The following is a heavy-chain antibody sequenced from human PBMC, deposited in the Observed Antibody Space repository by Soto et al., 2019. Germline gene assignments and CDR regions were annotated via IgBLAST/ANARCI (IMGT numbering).Heavy chain of an antibody. CDR2: IYYSGST. D-gene: IGHD2-2*01. CDR3: ARSPRLGYCSSTSCGDGNMNWFDP. V-gene: IGHV4-59*01. J-gene: IGHJ5*02. Sequence: SETLSLTCTVSGGSISSYYWSWIRQPPGKGLEWIGYIYYSGSTNYNPSLKSRVTISVDTSKNQFSLKLSSVTAADTAVYYCARSPRLGYCSSTSCGDGNMNWFDPWGQGTLVTVSS. CDR1: GGSISSYY.